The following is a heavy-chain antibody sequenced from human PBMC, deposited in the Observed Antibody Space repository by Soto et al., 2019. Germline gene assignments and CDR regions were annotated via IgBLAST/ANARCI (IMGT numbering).Heavy chain of an antibody. J-gene: IGHJ5*01. CDR3: AKDAVPYNGKWDWFDS. CDR1: RFTFSDFA. V-gene: IGHV3-23*01. Sequence: DVQLLESGGGLVQPGGSLTLSCAASRFTFSDFAMSWVRQAPGKGLEWVSSIGGGGTDTIYADSVKGRFTISRDNSKNTLYLQMDSLRDEDTVVYYCAKDAVPYNGKWDWFDSWGQGTLVTVSS. CDR2: IGGGGTDT. D-gene: IGHD1-26*01.